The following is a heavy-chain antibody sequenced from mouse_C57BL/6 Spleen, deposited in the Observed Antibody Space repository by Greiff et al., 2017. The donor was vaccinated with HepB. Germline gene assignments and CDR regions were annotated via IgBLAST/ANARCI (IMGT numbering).Heavy chain of an antibody. J-gene: IGHJ4*01. CDR1: GYTFTSYW. V-gene: IGHV1-64*01. CDR2: IHPNSGST. D-gene: IGHD2-3*01. Sequence: VQLQQPGAELVKPGASVKLSCKASGYTFTSYWMHWVKQRPGQGLEWIGMIHPNSGSTNYNEKFKSKATLTVDKSSSTAYMQLSSLTSEDSAVYYCAREDGYYDAMDYWGQGTSVTVS. CDR3: AREDGYYDAMDY.